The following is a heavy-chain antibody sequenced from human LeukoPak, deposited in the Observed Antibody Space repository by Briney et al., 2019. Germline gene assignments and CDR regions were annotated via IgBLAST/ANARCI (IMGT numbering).Heavy chain of an antibody. CDR3: ARHDPVGYYQHGMDV. V-gene: IGHV4-59*08. CDR2: IYYTGAT. J-gene: IGHJ6*02. D-gene: IGHD2-15*01. Sequence: SETLSLTCTVSGGSISGYFWSCIRQPPGQGLECIGYIYYTGATLYNPSLKRRVTMSVDTSKNQFSLKLSSVTAADTAVYYCARHDPVGYYQHGMDVWGQGTTVTVSS. CDR1: GGSISGYF.